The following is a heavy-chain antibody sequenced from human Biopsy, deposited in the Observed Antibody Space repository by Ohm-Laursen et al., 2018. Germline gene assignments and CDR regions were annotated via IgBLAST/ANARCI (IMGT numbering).Heavy chain of an antibody. CDR1: YGSISGHF. J-gene: IGHJ6*02. D-gene: IGHD3-22*01. V-gene: IGHV4-34*01. CDR2: INHSGRT. CDR3: VRGVDYYDPYHYYALDV. Sequence: PGTLSLTWTVTYGSISGHFWSWIRQTPGKGLEWIGEINHSGRTNYNPSLKSRVTISVDTSKNQFSLKVRSVTAADTAVYYCVRGVDYYDPYHYYALDVWGQGTTVTVSS.